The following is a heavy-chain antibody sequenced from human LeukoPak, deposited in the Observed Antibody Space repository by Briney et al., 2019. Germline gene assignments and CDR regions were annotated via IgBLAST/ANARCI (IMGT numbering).Heavy chain of an antibody. V-gene: IGHV4-39*07. CDR1: GGSISSSSYY. Sequence: PSETLSLTCTVSGGSISSSSYYWGWIRQPPGKGLEWIGSIYYSGSTYYNPSLKSRVTISVDTSKNQFSLKLSSVTAADTAVYYCARYSGIYGHDNWGQGTLVTVSS. D-gene: IGHD3-10*01. J-gene: IGHJ4*02. CDR2: IYYSGST. CDR3: ARYSGIYGHDN.